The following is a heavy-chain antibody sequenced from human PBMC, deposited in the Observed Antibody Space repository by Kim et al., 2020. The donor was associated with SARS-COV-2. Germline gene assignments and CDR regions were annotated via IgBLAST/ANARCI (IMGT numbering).Heavy chain of an antibody. V-gene: IGHV3-33*06. CDR1: GFTFSSYA. J-gene: IGHJ4*02. CDR2: IWYDGSNK. D-gene: IGHD6-19*01. Sequence: GRSLRLSCAASGFTFSSYAMHWVRQAPGKGLEWVAVIWYDGSNKYYADSVKGRFTISRDNSKNTLYLQMNSLRAEDTAVYYCAKARGYSSGWLDDYWGQGTLVTVSS. CDR3: AKARGYSSGWLDDY.